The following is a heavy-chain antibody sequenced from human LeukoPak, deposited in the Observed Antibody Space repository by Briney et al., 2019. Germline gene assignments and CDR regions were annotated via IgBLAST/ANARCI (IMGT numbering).Heavy chain of an antibody. D-gene: IGHD2-21*01. CDR3: ARCGGTCSLPSTSAMDV. CDR2: ISSDGRHI. V-gene: IGHV3-30*04. CDR1: GLIFSSYA. J-gene: IGHJ6*02. Sequence: GRSLRLSCAASGLIFSSYAVHWVRQAPSTGLEWVAVISSDGRHIFYTDSVKGRFTISRDNSKNTLYLQMNSLRAEDTALYLCARCGGTCSLPSTSAMDVWGQGTTVTVS.